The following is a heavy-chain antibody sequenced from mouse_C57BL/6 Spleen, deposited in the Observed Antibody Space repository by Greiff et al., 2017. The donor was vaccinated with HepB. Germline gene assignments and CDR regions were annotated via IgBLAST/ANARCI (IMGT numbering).Heavy chain of an antibody. CDR1: GYTFTDYE. Sequence: VKLMESGAELVRPGASVTLSCKASGYTFTDYEMHWVKQTPVHGLEWIGAIDPETGGTAYNQKFKGKAILTADKSSSTAYMELRSLTSEDSAVYYCTRSGQLRLLNFDYWGQGTTLTVSS. V-gene: IGHV1-15*01. J-gene: IGHJ2*01. CDR2: IDPETGGT. D-gene: IGHD3-2*02. CDR3: TRSGQLRLLNFDY.